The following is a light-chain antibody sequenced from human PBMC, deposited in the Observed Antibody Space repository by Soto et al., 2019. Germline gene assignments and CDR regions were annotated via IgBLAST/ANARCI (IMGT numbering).Light chain of an antibody. CDR3: PQYNNWPLT. Sequence: EVVMTQSPATLSVSPGERATLSCRASQSVSSNLAWYQQKPGQAPRLLISAASTRATGIPARFSGSGSGTEFTLTINSLQSEDFAVYYCPQYNNWPLTFGGGTKVEIK. J-gene: IGKJ4*01. CDR1: QSVSSN. CDR2: AAS. V-gene: IGKV3D-15*01.